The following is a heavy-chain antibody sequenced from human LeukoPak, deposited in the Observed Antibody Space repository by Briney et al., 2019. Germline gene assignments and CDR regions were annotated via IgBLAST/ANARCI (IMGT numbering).Heavy chain of an antibody. CDR2: IYYSGST. J-gene: IGHJ4*02. CDR1: GGSLSSSSYY. D-gene: IGHD6-13*01. Sequence: SETLSLTCTVSGGSLSSSSYYWGWIRQPPGTVLEWLGSIYYSGSTYYNPSLKSRVTISVDTSKNQFSLKLSSVTAADTAVYSCARQPPVAASGNFVDSWGQGTLVTVSS. CDR3: ARQPPVAASGNFVDS. V-gene: IGHV4-39*01.